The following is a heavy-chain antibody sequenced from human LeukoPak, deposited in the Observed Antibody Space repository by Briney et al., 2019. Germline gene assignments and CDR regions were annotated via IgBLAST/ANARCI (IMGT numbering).Heavy chain of an antibody. D-gene: IGHD6-19*01. CDR2: INDRGIAT. V-gene: IGHV3-23*01. CDR3: AIAKGPVDIVVAATGVFGY. J-gene: IGHJ4*02. Sequence: GGSLRLSRAASGFTFSNYAMSWVRQAPGKGLEWVSTINDRGIATYYADSVKGRFTISRDNSKNTLFLQMNSLRADDTAVYYCAIAKGPVDIVVAATGVFGYWGQGTLVTVSS. CDR1: GFTFSNYA.